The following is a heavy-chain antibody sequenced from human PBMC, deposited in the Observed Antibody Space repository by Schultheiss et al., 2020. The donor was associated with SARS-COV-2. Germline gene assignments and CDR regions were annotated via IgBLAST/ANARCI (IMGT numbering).Heavy chain of an antibody. CDR3: AREKDYDSSGYYRAFDI. D-gene: IGHD3-22*01. CDR1: GGSISSGGYY. V-gene: IGHV4-61*08. J-gene: IGHJ3*02. Sequence: SETLSLTCTVSGGSISSGGYYWSWIRQSPGKGLEWIGSIYYSGSTNYNPSLKSRVTISEATSKNQFSLKVNSVTAADTAVYYCAREKDYDSSGYYRAFDIWGQGTMVTVSS. CDR2: IYYSGST.